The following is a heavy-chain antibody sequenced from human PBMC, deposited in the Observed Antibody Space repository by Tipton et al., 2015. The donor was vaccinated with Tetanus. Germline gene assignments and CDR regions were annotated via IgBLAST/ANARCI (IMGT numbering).Heavy chain of an antibody. V-gene: IGHV4-39*01. CDR3: ARHNSGYFTFFDY. CDR1: GVSIADNSNY. D-gene: IGHD3-3*01. CDR2: IYFSGDT. Sequence: LSLTCTVSGVSIADNSNYWGWIRQPPGKGLEWIGSIYFSGDTYPNPSLKSRVTMSVDTSRNQFSLRLSSVTAADTAVYYCARHNSGYFTFFDYWGQGTLVTVSS. J-gene: IGHJ4*02.